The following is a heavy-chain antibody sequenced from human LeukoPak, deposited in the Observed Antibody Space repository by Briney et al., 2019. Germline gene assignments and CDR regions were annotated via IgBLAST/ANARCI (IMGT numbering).Heavy chain of an antibody. V-gene: IGHV1-8*01. CDR2: MNPNSGNT. CDR1: GYTFTRYD. J-gene: IGHJ5*02. Sequence: ASVKVSCKASGYTFTRYDMNWVRLATGQGLEWLGWMNPNSGNTGYAQKFQGRVTMTRNTSISTAYMELSSLRSEDTAVYYCARDYGGNSGWFDPWGQGTLVTVSS. D-gene: IGHD4-23*01. CDR3: ARDYGGNSGWFDP.